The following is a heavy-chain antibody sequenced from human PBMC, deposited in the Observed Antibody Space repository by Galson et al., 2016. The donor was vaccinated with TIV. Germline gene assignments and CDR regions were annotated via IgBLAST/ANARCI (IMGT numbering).Heavy chain of an antibody. J-gene: IGHJ4*02. D-gene: IGHD3-9*01. Sequence: LSLTCTVSGGYITTYYWSWIRRPPGKGLEWIGYIYYTGSTDYNPSLKSRVTISMVRSKNHCILNLTSVTAADTALYSCARRRPNLDPHVIDFWGQGALVTLSS. CDR2: IYYTGST. V-gene: IGHV4-59*12. CDR1: GGYITTYY. CDR3: ARRRPNLDPHVIDF.